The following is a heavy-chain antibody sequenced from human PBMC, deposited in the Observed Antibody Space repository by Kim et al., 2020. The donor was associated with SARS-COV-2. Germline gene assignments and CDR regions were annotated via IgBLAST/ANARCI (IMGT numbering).Heavy chain of an antibody. V-gene: IGHV3-73*01. CDR3: TRVPGTTLAFWYAFD. J-gene: IGHJ3*02. D-gene: IGHD1-1*01. Sequence: GGSLRLSCGASGFTFSDSAMHWVRQASGKGLEWVARIRSKANGYSTAYIESVKGSITISRYDSRNTAYLHMNSLKNEDTSVYYTTRVPGTTLAFWYAFD. CDR2: IRSKANGYST. CDR1: GFTFSDSA.